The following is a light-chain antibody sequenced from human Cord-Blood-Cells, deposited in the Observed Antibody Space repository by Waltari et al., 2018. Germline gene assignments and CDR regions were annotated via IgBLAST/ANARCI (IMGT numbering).Light chain of an antibody. CDR2: EGS. J-gene: IGLJ3*02. Sequence: QSALTQPAAVSGSPGQSITISCTGTSSDVRSYHLVSWYQQHPGKAPKLMMYEGSKRPSGVSKRFSGSKSGNTASLTISVLQAEDEADYYCCSYAGSSTWVFGGGTKLTVL. V-gene: IGLV2-23*01. CDR3: CSYAGSSTWV. CDR1: SSDVRSYHL.